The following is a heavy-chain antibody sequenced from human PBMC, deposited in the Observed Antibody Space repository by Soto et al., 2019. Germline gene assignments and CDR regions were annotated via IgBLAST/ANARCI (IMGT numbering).Heavy chain of an antibody. CDR1: GFTVSSYA. Sequence: QVQLVESGGGVVQPGRSLRLSCAASGFTVSSYAMHWVRQAPGKGLEWVAVISYDGSNKYYADSVKGRFTISRDNSKNTLYLQKNSMRAEDTAVYYCARAGYSNLRNSYYGMEVWVQWTTVTVSS. J-gene: IGHJ6*02. CDR2: ISYDGSNK. D-gene: IGHD4-4*01. CDR3: ARAGYSNLRNSYYGMEV. V-gene: IGHV3-30-3*01.